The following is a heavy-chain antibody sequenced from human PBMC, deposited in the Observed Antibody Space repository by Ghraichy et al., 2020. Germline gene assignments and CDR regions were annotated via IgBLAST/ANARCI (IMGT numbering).Heavy chain of an antibody. Sequence: GGSLRLSCAASGFPLSTYTMNWVRQSPGKGLEWVSSLSSSSSSIFYADAVKGRFTISRDNAKNSLYLQMNSLRGEDTAVYYCARDWRIAAVDYWGQGTLVTVSS. J-gene: IGHJ4*02. V-gene: IGHV3-21*06. CDR1: GFPLSTYT. CDR2: LSSSSSSI. D-gene: IGHD6-25*01. CDR3: ARDWRIAAVDY.